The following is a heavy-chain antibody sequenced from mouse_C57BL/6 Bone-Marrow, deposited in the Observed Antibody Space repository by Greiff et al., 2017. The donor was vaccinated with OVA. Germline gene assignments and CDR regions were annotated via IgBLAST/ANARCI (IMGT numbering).Heavy chain of an antibody. D-gene: IGHD1-1*01. Sequence: QVTLKVSGPGLVAPSQSLSITCTVSGFSLTSYAISWVRQPPGKGLEWLGVIWTGGGTNYNSALKSRLSISKDNSKSQVFLKMNSLQTDDTARYYCARTTTVVSYYYAMDYWGQGTSVTVSS. CDR3: ARTTTVVSYYYAMDY. CDR1: GFSLTSYA. V-gene: IGHV2-9-1*01. CDR2: IWTGGGT. J-gene: IGHJ4*01.